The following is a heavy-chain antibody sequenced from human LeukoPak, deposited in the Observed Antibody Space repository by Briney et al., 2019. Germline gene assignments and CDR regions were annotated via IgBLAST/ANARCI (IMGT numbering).Heavy chain of an antibody. CDR2: IYASGST. CDR3: ARDWGGTTGTTFDY. V-gene: IGHV4-61*02. D-gene: IGHD1-1*01. Sequence: SETLSLTCTVSGGYISSGNYYWSWIRQPAGKGLEWIGRIYASGSTNYNPSLKSRVTISVDTSKNQFSLKLSSVTAADTALYYCARDWGGTTGTTFDYWGQGTLVTVSS. J-gene: IGHJ4*02. CDR1: GGYISSGNYY.